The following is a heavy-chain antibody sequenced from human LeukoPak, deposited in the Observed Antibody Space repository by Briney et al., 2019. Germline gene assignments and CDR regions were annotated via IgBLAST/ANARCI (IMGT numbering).Heavy chain of an antibody. CDR3: AKDFGFGEYYFDY. CDR2: ISGSGGST. CDR1: GFTFSSYA. J-gene: IGHJ4*02. D-gene: IGHD3-10*01. V-gene: IGHV3-23*01. Sequence: PGGSLRLSCAASGFTFSSYAMSWVRQAPGKGLEWVSAISGSGGSTYYADSVKGRFTISRDNSKDTLYLQMNSLRVEDTAVYYCAKDFGFGEYYFDYWGQGTLVTVSS.